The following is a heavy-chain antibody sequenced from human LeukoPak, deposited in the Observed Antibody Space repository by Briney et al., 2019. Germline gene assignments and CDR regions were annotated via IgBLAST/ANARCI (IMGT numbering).Heavy chain of an antibody. J-gene: IGHJ6*03. CDR2: INSDGSST. CDR3: ASGVTIYYYYMDV. CDR1: GFTFSSYW. V-gene: IGHV3-74*01. Sequence: GGSLRLSCAASGFTFSSYWMHWVRQAPGKGLGWVSRINSDGSSTSYADSVKGRFTISRDNAKNTLYLQMNSLRAEDTAVYYCASGVTIYYYYMDVWGKGTTVTVSS. D-gene: IGHD4-11*01.